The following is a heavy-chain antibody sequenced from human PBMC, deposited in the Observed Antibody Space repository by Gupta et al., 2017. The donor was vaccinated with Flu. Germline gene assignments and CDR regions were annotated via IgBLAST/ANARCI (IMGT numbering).Heavy chain of an antibody. D-gene: IGHD2-2*01. CDR1: Y. J-gene: IGHJ6*02. V-gene: IGHV3-11*01. Sequence: YVSWIRQAPGKGLEWVSYRSSSGGTKDYADSVKGRFTISRDNAENALFLQMNSRRADDTAVYYCARNGAECSGTSCYVGYSYGMDVWGQGTTVTVS. CDR3: ARNGAECSGTSCYVGYSYGMDV. CDR2: RSSSGGTK.